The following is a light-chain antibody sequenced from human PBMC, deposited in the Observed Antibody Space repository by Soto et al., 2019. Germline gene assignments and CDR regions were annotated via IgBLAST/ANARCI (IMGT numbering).Light chain of an antibody. V-gene: IGKV3-11*01. CDR3: QQRSNWPFT. CDR2: DAS. J-gene: IGKJ5*01. Sequence: VLTQARGTLSWSPGERASLSCGAIQTVRNNYLAWYQQKPGQAPRLLIYDASNRATGIPARFSGSGSGTDFTLTISSLEPEDFAVYYCQQRSNWPFTFDLGTRLEIK. CDR1: QTVRNNY.